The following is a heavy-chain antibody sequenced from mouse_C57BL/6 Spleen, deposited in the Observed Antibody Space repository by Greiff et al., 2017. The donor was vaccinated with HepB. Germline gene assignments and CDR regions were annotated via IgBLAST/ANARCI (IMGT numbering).Heavy chain of an antibody. D-gene: IGHD1-1*01. Sequence: QVQLQQPGAELVRPGSSVKLSCKASGYTFTSYWLDWVKQRPGQGLEWIGNIYPSDSETHYNQKFKDKATLTVDKSSSTAYMQLSSLTSEDSAVYYCARSAYYYGSSSYAMDYWGQGTSVTVSS. CDR2: IYPSDSET. CDR3: ARSAYYYGSSSYAMDY. V-gene: IGHV1-61*01. CDR1: GYTFTSYW. J-gene: IGHJ4*01.